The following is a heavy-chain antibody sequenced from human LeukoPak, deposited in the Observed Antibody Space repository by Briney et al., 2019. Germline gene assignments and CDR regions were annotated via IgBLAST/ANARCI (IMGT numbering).Heavy chain of an antibody. V-gene: IGHV1-2*02. CDR2: INPNSGGT. J-gene: IGHJ5*02. D-gene: IGHD3-22*01. CDR1: GYTFTGYY. CDR3: ARDSSGYVSWFDP. Sequence: ASVKVSCKASGYTFTGYYMHWVRQAPGQGREWMGWINPNSGGTNYAQKFQGRVTMTGDTSISTAYMELSRLRTDDTAVYYCARDSSGYVSWFDPWGQGTLVTVSS.